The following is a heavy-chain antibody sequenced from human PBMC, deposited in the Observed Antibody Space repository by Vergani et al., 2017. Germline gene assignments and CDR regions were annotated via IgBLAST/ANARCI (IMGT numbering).Heavy chain of an antibody. CDR2: ISGSGSGT. D-gene: IGHD6-19*01. Sequence: EVQLLESGGGLVQPGGSLRLSCAASGFTLSSYVMSWVRQAPGKGLEWVSRISGSGSGTYYADSVKGRFTISRDNSKNTLYLDMNSLRAEDTAVYYCARGYNSDWIWSWFDPWGQGTLVTVSA. CDR3: ARGYNSDWIWSWFDP. J-gene: IGHJ5*02. CDR1: GFTLSSYV. V-gene: IGHV3-23*01.